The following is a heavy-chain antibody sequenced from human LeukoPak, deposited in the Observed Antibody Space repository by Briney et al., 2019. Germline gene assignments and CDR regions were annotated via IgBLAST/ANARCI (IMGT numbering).Heavy chain of an antibody. D-gene: IGHD5-12*01. CDR2: VKQDGSEK. Sequence: GGSLRLSCAASGFTFSGSWMNCLRQAPGKGLEWVAHVKQDGSEKYYVDSVKGRFPISRDNAKNSLYLQMNSLRAEDTAVYYCAKEGGYPILTCDSWGQGALVTVSS. J-gene: IGHJ5*01. V-gene: IGHV3-7*01. CDR3: AKEGGYPILTCDS. CDR1: GFTFSGSW.